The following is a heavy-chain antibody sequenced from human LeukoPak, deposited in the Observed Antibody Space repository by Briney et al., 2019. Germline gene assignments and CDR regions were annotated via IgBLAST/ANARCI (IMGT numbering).Heavy chain of an antibody. V-gene: IGHV3-23*01. CDR3: VRDLGGRSGH. J-gene: IGHJ4*02. CDR1: GFTFRSHA. CDR2: IYENGGTT. D-gene: IGHD1-26*01. Sequence: GGSLRLSCVGSGFTFRSHAMSWVRQAPEKGLEFVSGIYENGGTTYYADSVKGRFSISRDNSKNTLYLQMNSLRAEDTAVYYCVRDLGGRSGHWGQGTLVTVSS.